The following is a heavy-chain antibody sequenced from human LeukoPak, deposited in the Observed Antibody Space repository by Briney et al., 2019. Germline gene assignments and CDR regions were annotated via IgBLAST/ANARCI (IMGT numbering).Heavy chain of an antibody. D-gene: IGHD6-13*01. CDR2: IYYGGST. CDR1: GFTFSTYD. CDR3: ARTYSSSSYSPFDY. V-gene: IGHV3-53*01. Sequence: GGSLRLSCAASGFTFSTYDMNWVRQAPGKGLEWVSVIYYGGSTYYADSVKGRFTISRDNSKNTLYLQMNSLRAEDTAVYYCARTYSSSSYSPFDYWGQGTLVTVSS. J-gene: IGHJ4*02.